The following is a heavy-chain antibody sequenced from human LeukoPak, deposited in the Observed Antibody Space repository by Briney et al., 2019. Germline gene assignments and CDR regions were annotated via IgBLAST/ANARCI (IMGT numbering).Heavy chain of an antibody. CDR3: AKGTGMYYYDSSGYGHAGWFDP. J-gene: IGHJ5*02. CDR2: ISGSGGST. V-gene: IGHV3-23*01. D-gene: IGHD3-22*01. Sequence: PGGSLRLSCAASGFTFSSYWMSWVRQAPGKGLEWVSAISGSGGSTYYADSVKGRFTISRDNPKNTLYLQMDSLRAEDTAVYYCAKGTGMYYYDSSGYGHAGWFDPWGQGTLVTVSS. CDR1: GFTFSSYW.